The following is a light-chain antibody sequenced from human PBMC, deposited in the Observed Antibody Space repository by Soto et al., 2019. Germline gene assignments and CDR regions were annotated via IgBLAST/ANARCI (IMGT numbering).Light chain of an antibody. J-gene: IGKJ1*01. V-gene: IGKV3-15*01. CDR2: GAS. CDR3: QQYNNWPGWT. CDR1: QSVSSH. Sequence: EIVVTQSPATLSVSPGERATLSCRTSQSVSSHLAWYQQKPGQAPRLLIHGASTRATGIPARFSGSGSGTEFTLTISSLQSEDFAVYHRQQYNNWPGWTFGQGTKVDIK.